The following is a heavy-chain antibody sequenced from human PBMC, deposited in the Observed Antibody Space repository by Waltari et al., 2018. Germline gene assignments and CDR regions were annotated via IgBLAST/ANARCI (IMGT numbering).Heavy chain of an antibody. CDR1: GYNFTNHG. CDR2: INAGNGNT. Sequence: QVHLVQSGAEVKNPGASVKASCKASGYNFTNHGIPWVRQAPGQRLEWMGWINAGNGNTKYSQKFQDRVTFTRDTSASTAYMEMSSLRSEDTAIYYCAKVERSGGYTFGPDFDHWGQGTLVTVSS. D-gene: IGHD5-18*01. J-gene: IGHJ4*02. CDR3: AKVERSGGYTFGPDFDH. V-gene: IGHV1-3*01.